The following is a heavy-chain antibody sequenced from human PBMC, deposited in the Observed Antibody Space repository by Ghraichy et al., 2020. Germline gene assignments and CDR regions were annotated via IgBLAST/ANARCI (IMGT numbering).Heavy chain of an antibody. CDR2: INHSGST. CDR3: ARGRWNYDFWSGYYRKNYYMDV. V-gene: IGHV4-34*01. J-gene: IGHJ6*03. CDR1: GGSFSGYY. D-gene: IGHD3-3*01. Sequence: SETLSLTCAVYGGSFSGYYWSWIRQPPGKGLEWIGEINHSGSTNYNPSLKSRVTISVDTSKNQFSLKLSSVTAADTAVYYCARGRWNYDFWSGYYRKNYYMDVWGKGTTVTVSS.